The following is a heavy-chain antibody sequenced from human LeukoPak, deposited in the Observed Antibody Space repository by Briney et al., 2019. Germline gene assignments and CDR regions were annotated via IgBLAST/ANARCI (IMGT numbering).Heavy chain of an antibody. Sequence: SETLSLTCAVSGYSISSGYYWGWIRQPPGKGLEWIGSIYYSGSTYYNPSLKSRVTISVDTSKNQFSLKLSSVTAADTAVYYCARRPRHIVVVVAATDYFDYWGQGTLVTVSS. D-gene: IGHD2-15*01. CDR3: ARRPRHIVVVVAATDYFDY. CDR2: IYYSGST. V-gene: IGHV4-38-2*01. J-gene: IGHJ4*02. CDR1: GYSISSGYY.